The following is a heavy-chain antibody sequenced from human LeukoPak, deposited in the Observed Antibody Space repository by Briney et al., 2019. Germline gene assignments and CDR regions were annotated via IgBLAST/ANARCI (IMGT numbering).Heavy chain of an antibody. J-gene: IGHJ4*02. CDR1: GFTFSNYA. CDR3: AKGLGWNSRRGWAYYFDF. D-gene: IGHD1-7*01. V-gene: IGHV3-23*01. CDR2: TTGGGDVT. Sequence: GGSLRLSCAASGFTFSNYAMNWVRQAPGKGLEWVSGTTGGGDVTYYTDSVKGRFTISRDNSKNTLYLQMNSLRVEDTAVYYCAKGLGWNSRRGWAYYFDFWGQGTLVTVSS.